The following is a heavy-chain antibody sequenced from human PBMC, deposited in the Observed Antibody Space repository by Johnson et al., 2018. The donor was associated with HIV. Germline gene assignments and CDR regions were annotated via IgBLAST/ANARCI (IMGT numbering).Heavy chain of an antibody. V-gene: IGHV3-30*04. CDR3: ARDKGSWFDDAFDI. CDR1: GFTFSSYT. CDR2: ISYDGSNK. Sequence: QVQLVESGGGVVQPGRSLRLSCAASGFTFSSYTIHWVRQAPGKGLEWVAFISYDGSNKYYADSVKGRFTISRDNSKNTLYLQMNRLKVEDTAVYYCARDKGSWFDDAFDIWGQGTMVTVSS. J-gene: IGHJ3*02. D-gene: IGHD6-13*01.